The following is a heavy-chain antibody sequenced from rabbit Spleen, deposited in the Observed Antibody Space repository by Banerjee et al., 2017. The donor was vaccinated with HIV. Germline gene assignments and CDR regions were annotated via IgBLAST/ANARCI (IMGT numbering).Heavy chain of an antibody. CDR3: VRDQAGYDGYGPYYFNL. Sequence: QSLEESGGDLVKPGASLTLTCTASGFSFSAVHWIYWVRQAPGKGLEWIGYIDPVFGSTYYASWVNGRFTISSHNAQNTLFLQLNSLTAADTATYFCVRDQAGYDGYGPYYFNLWGQGTLVTVS. D-gene: IGHD6-1*01. CDR2: IDPVFGST. J-gene: IGHJ4*01. CDR1: GFSFSAVHW. V-gene: IGHV1S40*01.